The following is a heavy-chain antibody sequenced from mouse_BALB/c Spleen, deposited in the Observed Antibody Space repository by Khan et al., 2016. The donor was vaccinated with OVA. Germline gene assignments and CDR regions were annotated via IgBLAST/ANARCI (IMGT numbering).Heavy chain of an antibody. V-gene: IGHV2-4*02. J-gene: IGHJ1*01. D-gene: IGHD2-4*01. CDR1: GFSLTYYG. CDR3: ARFYDYEGYFEV. Sequence: QVQLQQSGPGLVQPSQSLSITCTVSGFSLTYYGVHWVRQPPGKGLEWLGVIWSGGSTDYDAAFISRLSINKDNSKSQVFFKMNSLQADDTAIYYCARFYDYEGYFEVWGAGTTVTVSS. CDR2: IWSGGST.